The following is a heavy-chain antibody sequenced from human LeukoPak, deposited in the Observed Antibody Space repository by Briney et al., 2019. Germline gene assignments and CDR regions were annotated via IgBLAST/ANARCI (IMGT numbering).Heavy chain of an antibody. CDR3: ARGYDSSGYYYGINWYFDL. Sequence: SETLSLTCAVYGGSFSGYYWSWIRQPPGKGLEWIGEINHSGSTNYNPSLKSRVTISVDTSKNQFSLKLNSVTAADTAVYYCARGYDSSGYYYGINWYFDLWGRGTLVTVSS. CDR1: GGSFSGYY. CDR2: INHSGST. J-gene: IGHJ2*01. D-gene: IGHD3-22*01. V-gene: IGHV4-34*01.